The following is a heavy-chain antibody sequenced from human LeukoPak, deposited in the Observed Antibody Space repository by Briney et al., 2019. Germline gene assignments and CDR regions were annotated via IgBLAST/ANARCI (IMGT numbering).Heavy chain of an antibody. J-gene: IGHJ3*02. CDR3: ARYYYYDSSGYLSGAFDI. D-gene: IGHD3-22*01. V-gene: IGHV3-7*03. CDR2: IKQDGSET. CDR1: GFTFSRYW. Sequence: GGSLRLSCAASGFTFSRYWMSWVRQAPRKGLEWVANIKQDGSETYYVDSVKGRFTISRDNAKNSLYLQMNSLRAEDTAVYYCARYYYYDSSGYLSGAFDIWGQGTMVTVSS.